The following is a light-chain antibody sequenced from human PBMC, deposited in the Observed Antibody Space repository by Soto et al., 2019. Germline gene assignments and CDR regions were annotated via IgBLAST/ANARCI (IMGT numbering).Light chain of an antibody. Sequence: QSALTQPPSASGTPGQRVTISCSGSSSNIGSNTVNWYQQLPGAAPKLLIYSNNQRPSGVPDRFSGSKSGTSASLAISGLQSEDEADCYCAAWDDSLNGYVFGTGTKV. V-gene: IGLV1-44*01. J-gene: IGLJ1*01. CDR1: SSNIGSNT. CDR3: AAWDDSLNGYV. CDR2: SNN.